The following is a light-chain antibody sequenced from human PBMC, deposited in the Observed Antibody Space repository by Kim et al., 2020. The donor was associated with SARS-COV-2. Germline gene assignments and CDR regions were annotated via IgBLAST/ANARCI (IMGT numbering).Light chain of an antibody. CDR2: SND. CDR3: AAWDDSLNGSV. CDR1: ISNIGSNV. V-gene: IGLV1-44*01. Sequence: GQSVTISCSGRISNIGSNVVNWYQQLPGTAPKLLIYSNDYRPSGVPDRFSGSKSGTSASLAISGLQSEDEADYYCAAWDDSLNGSVFGGGTQLTVL. J-gene: IGLJ3*02.